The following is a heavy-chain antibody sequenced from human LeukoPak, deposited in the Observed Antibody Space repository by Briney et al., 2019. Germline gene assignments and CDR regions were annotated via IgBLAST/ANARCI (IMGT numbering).Heavy chain of an antibody. CDR1: GFTFSNYG. V-gene: IGHV3-23*01. CDR3: AKRGIAAAGAFDY. CDR2: ISGSGGRT. D-gene: IGHD6-13*01. Sequence: GGSLRLSCAASGFTFSNYGMSWVRHPPGKGLEWVSAISGSGGRTYYADSVKGRFTISRDNSKNTLYLQMNSLRAEDTAVYYCAKRGIAAAGAFDYWGQGTLVTVSS. J-gene: IGHJ4*02.